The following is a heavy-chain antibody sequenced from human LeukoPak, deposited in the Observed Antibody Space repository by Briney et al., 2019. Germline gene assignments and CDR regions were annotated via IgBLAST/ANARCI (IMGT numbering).Heavy chain of an antibody. CDR2: ISGSGGST. J-gene: IGHJ4*02. D-gene: IGHD3-22*01. CDR1: GFTFSSYA. CDR3: AKDFQNYYYDSSGYYYVPDYFDY. V-gene: IGHV3-23*01. Sequence: GGSLRLSCAASGFTFSSYAMSWVRQAPGKGLEWVSAISGSGGSTYYADSVRGRFTISRDNSKNTLYLHMNGLRAEDTAVYYCAKDFQNYYYDSSGYYYVPDYFDYWGQGTLVTVSS.